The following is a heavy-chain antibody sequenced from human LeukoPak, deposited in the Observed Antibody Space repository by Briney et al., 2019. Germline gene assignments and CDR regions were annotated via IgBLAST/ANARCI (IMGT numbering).Heavy chain of an antibody. CDR3: APEPPYYDTLTDYDPKTWFDS. CDR2: INPSGGST. J-gene: IGHJ5*01. Sequence: GASVKVSCKASGYTFTSYYMHWVRQAPGQGLEWMGIINPSGGSTSYAQKFQGRVTMTRDMSTSTVYMELSSLRSEDTAVYYCAPEPPYYDTLTDYDPKTWFDSWGQGTLVTVSS. D-gene: IGHD3-9*01. V-gene: IGHV1-46*01. CDR1: GYTFTSYY.